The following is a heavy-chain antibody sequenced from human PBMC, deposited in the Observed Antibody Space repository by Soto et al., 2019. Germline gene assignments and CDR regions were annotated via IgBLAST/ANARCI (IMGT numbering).Heavy chain of an antibody. Sequence: GGSLRLSCAASGFTFSSYGMHWVRQAPGKGLEWVAVIWYDGSNKYYADSVKGRFTISRDNSKNTLYLQMNSLRAEDTAVYYCARDGDQPLWFGESRGAFDIWGQGTMVTVSS. J-gene: IGHJ3*02. CDR2: IWYDGSNK. CDR3: ARDGDQPLWFGESRGAFDI. V-gene: IGHV3-33*01. CDR1: GFTFSSYG. D-gene: IGHD3-10*01.